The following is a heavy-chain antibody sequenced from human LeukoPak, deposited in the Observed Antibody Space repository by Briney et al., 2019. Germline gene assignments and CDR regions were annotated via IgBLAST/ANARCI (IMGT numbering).Heavy chain of an antibody. J-gene: IGHJ6*02. V-gene: IGHV3-23*01. D-gene: IGHD6-13*01. CDR3: AKDYAAAGTEYYYYYGMDV. CDR1: GFTFSSYA. CDR2: ISGSGGST. Sequence: GGSLRLSCAASGFTFSSYAMSWVRQAPGKGLEWVSDISGSGGSTYYADSVKGRFTISRDNSKNTLYLQMNSLRAEDTAVYYCAKDYAAAGTEYYYYYGMDVWGQGTTVTVSS.